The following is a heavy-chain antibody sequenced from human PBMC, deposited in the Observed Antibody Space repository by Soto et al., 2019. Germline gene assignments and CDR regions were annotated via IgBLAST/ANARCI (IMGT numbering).Heavy chain of an antibody. Sequence: RGESLKISCKGSGYSFASNWIGWVRQMPGKGLEWMGLIYPADSDTRYSPSFQGLVTISADKSISTAYLQWSSLKASDTAMYYCARKGGSFDYWGQGTLVTVSS. CDR2: IYPADSDT. D-gene: IGHD6-25*01. CDR1: GYSFASNW. J-gene: IGHJ4*02. CDR3: ARKGGSFDY. V-gene: IGHV5-51*01.